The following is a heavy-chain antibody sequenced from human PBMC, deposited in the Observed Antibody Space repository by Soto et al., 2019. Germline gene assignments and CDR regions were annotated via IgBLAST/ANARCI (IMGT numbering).Heavy chain of an antibody. V-gene: IGHV3-23*01. Sequence: EMQLLESGGHLVQPGGSLRLSCAASGFIFSTYTMNWVRQAPGKGLEWVSAIGGGNGPTYYADSVKGRFTISRDNSKNMLFLQMSALRAEDTALYYCAKDRHPDGIWTLDCWGQGTLVTVSS. CDR3: AKDRHPDGIWTLDC. CDR1: GFIFSTYT. D-gene: IGHD3-9*01. CDR2: IGGGNGPT. J-gene: IGHJ4*02.